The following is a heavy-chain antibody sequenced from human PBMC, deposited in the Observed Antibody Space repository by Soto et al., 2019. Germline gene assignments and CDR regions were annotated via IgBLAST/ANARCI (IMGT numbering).Heavy chain of an antibody. Sequence: QVQLVQSGSELKKPGASVKVSCKASGYTFTSYAMNWVRQAPGQGLEWMGWINTNTGNPTYAQGFTGRFVFSLDTPAGXAXRXXGSLKAEVTALYSGARSLYNFWVGYPYYYYYGRDVWGKGTRSPSPQ. CDR1: GYTFTSYA. CDR3: ARSLYNFWVGYPYYYYYGRDV. CDR2: INTNTGNP. D-gene: IGHD3-3*01. J-gene: IGHJ6*04. V-gene: IGHV7-4-1*01.